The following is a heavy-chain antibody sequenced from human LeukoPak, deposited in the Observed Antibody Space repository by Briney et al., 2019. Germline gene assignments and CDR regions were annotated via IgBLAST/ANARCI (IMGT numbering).Heavy chain of an antibody. V-gene: IGHV3-33*01. Sequence: GRSLRLSCAASGFTFSSYGMHWVRQAPGKGLEWVAVIWYDGSNKYYADSVKGRFTISRDNSKNTLYLQMNSLRAEDTAVYYCARVSSWYTYYYYYYMDVWGQGTTVTVSS. CDR1: GFTFSSYG. CDR2: IWYDGSNK. CDR3: ARVSSWYTYYYYYYMDV. D-gene: IGHD6-13*01. J-gene: IGHJ6*03.